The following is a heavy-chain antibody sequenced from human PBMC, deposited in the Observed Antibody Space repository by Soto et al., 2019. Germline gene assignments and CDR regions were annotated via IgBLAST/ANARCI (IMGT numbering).Heavy chain of an antibody. CDR1: GGSFSGYY. CDR2: INHSGST. D-gene: IGHD2-15*01. CDR3: ARVPSVYCSGGSCYLDY. Sequence: SETLSLNCAVYGGSFSGYYGSWIRQPPGKWLEWIGEINHSGSTNYNPSLKSRVTISVDASKNQFSLKLSSVTAADTAVYYCARVPSVYCSGGSCYLDYWGQGTLVTVS. V-gene: IGHV4-34*01. J-gene: IGHJ4*02.